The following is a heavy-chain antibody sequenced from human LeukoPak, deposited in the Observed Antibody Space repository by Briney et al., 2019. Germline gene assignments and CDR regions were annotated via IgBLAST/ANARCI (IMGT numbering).Heavy chain of an antibody. D-gene: IGHD3-10*02. V-gene: IGHV5-51*01. CDR1: GYSFASYW. Sequence: GESLKISCKGSGYSFASYWIGWVRQMPGKGLEWMGIIYPGDSDTRYSPSFQGQVTISADKSISTAYLQWSSLKASDTAMYYCARTGTGVYYARDAFDIWGQGTMVTVSS. J-gene: IGHJ3*02. CDR2: IYPGDSDT. CDR3: ARTGTGVYYARDAFDI.